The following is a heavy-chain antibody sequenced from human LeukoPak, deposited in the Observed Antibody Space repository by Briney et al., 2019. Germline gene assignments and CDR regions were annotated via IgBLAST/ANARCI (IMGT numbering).Heavy chain of an antibody. J-gene: IGHJ4*02. CDR2: MNPNSGNT. CDR3: ARGVHDFWSGYLY. CDR1: GYTFTAYY. D-gene: IGHD3-3*01. V-gene: IGHV1-8*02. Sequence: ASVKVSCKPSGYTFTAYYIHWVRQAPGQGLEWMGWMNPNSGNTGYAQKFQGRVTMTRNTSISTAYMELSSLRSEDTAVYYCARGVHDFWSGYLYWGQGTLVTVSS.